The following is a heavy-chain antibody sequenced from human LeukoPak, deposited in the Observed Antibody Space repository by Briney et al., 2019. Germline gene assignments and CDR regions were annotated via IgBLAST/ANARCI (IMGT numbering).Heavy chain of an antibody. V-gene: IGHV3-30*18. CDR1: GFTFSNHG. CDR2: ISYEGGTQ. J-gene: IGHJ5*02. Sequence: GGTLRLSCAASGFTFSNHGMHWVRQAPGKGLEWVAVISYEGGTQHYADSVKGRFIISRDNPRNTLYLQMNILRTEDTAVYYCAKEGTPQVSTWYDLWGQGTQVIVSS. CDR3: AKEGTPQVSTWYDL. D-gene: IGHD3-10*01.